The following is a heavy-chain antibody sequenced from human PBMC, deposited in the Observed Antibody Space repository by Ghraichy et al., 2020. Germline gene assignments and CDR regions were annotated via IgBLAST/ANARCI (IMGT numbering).Heavy chain of an antibody. V-gene: IGHV3-23*01. CDR2: ISGSGGST. D-gene: IGHD2-15*01. Sequence: GESLNISCAASGFTFSSYAMSWVRQAPGKGLEWVSAISGSGGSTYYADSVKGRFTISRDNSKNTLYLQMNSLRAEDTAVYYCAKAPYGVVVAAYYFDYWGQGTLVTVSS. CDR1: GFTFSSYA. CDR3: AKAPYGVVVAAYYFDY. J-gene: IGHJ4*02.